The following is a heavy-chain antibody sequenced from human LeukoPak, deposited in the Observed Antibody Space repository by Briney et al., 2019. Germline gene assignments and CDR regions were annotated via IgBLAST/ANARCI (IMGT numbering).Heavy chain of an antibody. CDR1: GFTFSSYA. CDR2: ISYDGSNK. J-gene: IGHJ4*02. Sequence: GGSLRLSCAASGFTFSSYAMHWVRQAPGKGLEWVAVISYDGSNKYYADSVKGRFTISRDNAKNSLYLQMNGLRAEDTAVYYCARERYDFWSGYSLFNHWGQGTLVTVSS. V-gene: IGHV3-30-3*01. D-gene: IGHD3-3*01. CDR3: ARERYDFWSGYSLFNH.